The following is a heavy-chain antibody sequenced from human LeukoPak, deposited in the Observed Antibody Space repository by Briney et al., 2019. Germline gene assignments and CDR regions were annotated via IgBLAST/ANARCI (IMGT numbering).Heavy chain of an antibody. CDR2: INHSEST. CDR3: ARDGFRNDCTGDTCYLRGRATYYFDY. D-gene: IGHD2-15*01. CDR1: GGSFSGYS. Sequence: PSETLSLTCSVYGGSFSGYSWNWIRLAPGKGLEWIGEINHSESTNYNLSLKRRVTMAIDTSKKQFSLRLSSLTAADTAVYYCARDGFRNDCTGDTCYLRGRATYYFDYWGQGTQVTVSS. J-gene: IGHJ4*02. V-gene: IGHV4-34*01.